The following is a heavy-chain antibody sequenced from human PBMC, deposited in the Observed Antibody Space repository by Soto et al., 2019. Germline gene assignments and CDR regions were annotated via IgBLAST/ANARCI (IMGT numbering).Heavy chain of an antibody. J-gene: IGHJ4*02. CDR1: GFTFSSYC. V-gene: IGHV3-33*01. CDR3: ARGYDSVVVGAFY. CDR2: ILYDGSNK. D-gene: IGHD1-26*01. Sequence: GGSLRLSCAASGFTFSSYCMHWVRQAPGQGLEWVAIILYDGSNKYYADSVKGRFTISRDNSKNTLYLQMNSLRAEDTAVYYCARGYDSVVVGAFYWGQGTLVTVSS.